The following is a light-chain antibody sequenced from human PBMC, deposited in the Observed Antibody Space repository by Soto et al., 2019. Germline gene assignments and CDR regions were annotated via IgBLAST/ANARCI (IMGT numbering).Light chain of an antibody. CDR1: SSDVGRYNL. J-gene: IGLJ1*01. CDR2: EGS. Sequence: QSALTQPASVSGSPGQSITISCTGTSSDVGRYNLVSWYQQHPGKAPKLMIYEGSKRPSGVCNRFSGSQSGNTASLTIAGLQSEDEADYYCCSYAGSSTYVFGTGTKLTVL. CDR3: CSYAGSSTYV. V-gene: IGLV2-23*01.